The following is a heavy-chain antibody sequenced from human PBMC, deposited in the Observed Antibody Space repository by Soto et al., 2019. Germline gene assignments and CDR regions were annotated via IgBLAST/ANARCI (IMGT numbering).Heavy chain of an antibody. CDR2: IYYSGTT. D-gene: IGHD2-21*01. CDR1: GCSISSGGYY. J-gene: IGHJ6*02. Sequence: SETLSLTCTFSGCSISSGGYYWYWIRQHPGKGLEWIGYIYYSGTTYYNPSLKSRVTISVDTSKNQFSLKLSSVTAADTAVYYCAASCVACGGFNYYGMDVWGQGTTIT. V-gene: IGHV4-31*03. CDR3: AASCVACGGFNYYGMDV.